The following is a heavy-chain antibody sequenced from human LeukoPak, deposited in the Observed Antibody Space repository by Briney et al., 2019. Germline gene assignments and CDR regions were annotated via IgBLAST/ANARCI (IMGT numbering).Heavy chain of an antibody. Sequence: GGSLRLSCAAAGFTFSSYSMNWVRQAPGKGLEWVSYISSSSSTIYYADSVKGRFTIYRDNAKNSLYLQMNSLRAEDTAVYYCARDSPYYYDSSGYGYWGQGTLVTVSS. CDR2: ISSSSSTI. CDR3: ARDSPYYYDSSGYGY. CDR1: GFTFSSYS. V-gene: IGHV3-48*04. J-gene: IGHJ4*02. D-gene: IGHD3-22*01.